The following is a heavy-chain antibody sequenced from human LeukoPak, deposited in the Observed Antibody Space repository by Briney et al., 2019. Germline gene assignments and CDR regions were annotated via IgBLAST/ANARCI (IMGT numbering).Heavy chain of an antibody. V-gene: IGHV4-31*03. Sequence: TSETLSLTCTVSGGSISSGGYYWSWIRQHPGKGLEWIGYIHYSGSTYYNPSLKSRVTISVDTSKNQFSLKLSSVTAADTAVYYCARDTSSGSYFDYWGQGTLVTVSS. D-gene: IGHD1-26*01. CDR3: ARDTSSGSYFDY. CDR2: IHYSGST. CDR1: GGSISSGGYY. J-gene: IGHJ4*02.